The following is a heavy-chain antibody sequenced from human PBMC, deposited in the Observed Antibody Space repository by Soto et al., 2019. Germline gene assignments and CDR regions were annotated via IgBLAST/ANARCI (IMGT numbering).Heavy chain of an antibody. CDR3: ASYREQLVLYGMDV. CDR2: ISAYNGNT. J-gene: IGHJ6*02. CDR1: GYTFTSYV. V-gene: IGHV1-18*01. Sequence: QVQLVQSGAEVKKPGASVKVSCKASGYTFTSYVISWVRQAPGQALGWIGWISAYNGNTNYAQKLQGRVTMTTDTSMSTAYMELRSLRSDETAVYYCASYREQLVLYGMDVWRQGTTVTVSS. D-gene: IGHD6-13*01.